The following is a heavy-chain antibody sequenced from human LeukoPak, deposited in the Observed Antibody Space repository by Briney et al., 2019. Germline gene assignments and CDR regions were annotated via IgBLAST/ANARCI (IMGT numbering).Heavy chain of an antibody. CDR2: IWSDGSNV. CDR3: ARDLDTSGYYSYFDP. J-gene: IGHJ5*02. Sequence: GGSLGLSCPASGFIFSNYAMHWAGRPPGKGLGGVGVIWSDGSNVKYPDSVKGRFTISRDNSKNTMYLQMNSLRAEDTAVYYCARDLDTSGYYSYFDPWGQGTLVTVSS. CDR1: GFIFSNYA. V-gene: IGHV3-33*01. D-gene: IGHD3-22*01.